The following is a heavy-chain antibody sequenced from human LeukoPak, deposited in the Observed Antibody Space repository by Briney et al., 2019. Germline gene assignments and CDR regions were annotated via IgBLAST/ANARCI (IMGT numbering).Heavy chain of an antibody. CDR2: ISWNSGSI. D-gene: IGHD6-19*01. J-gene: IGHJ6*03. CDR1: GFTFDDYA. V-gene: IGHV3-9*01. CDR3: AKAIVAGTVTTSMDV. Sequence: PGRSLGLSCAASGFTFDDYAMHWVRQAPGKGLEWVSGISWNSGSIGYADSVKGRFTISRDNAKNSLYLQMNSLRAEDTALYYCAKAIVAGTVTTSMDVWGKGTTVTVSS.